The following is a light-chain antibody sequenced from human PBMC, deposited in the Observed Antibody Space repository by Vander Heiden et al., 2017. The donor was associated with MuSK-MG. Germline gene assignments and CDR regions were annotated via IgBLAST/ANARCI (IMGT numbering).Light chain of an antibody. CDR1: NNNVGSYA. Sequence: SALTQEATVSGNVGQKVTFSCTGNNNNVGSYAVGWYQQISDYTPKTGMFGNSLPSAIPDRLSCSTSGATDSTIISGLNHEDDAADYYSTSAYSISAPVVFGGGTKLTVL. CDR2: GNS. J-gene: IGLJ2*01. V-gene: IGLV1-44*01. CDR3: STSAYSISAPVV.